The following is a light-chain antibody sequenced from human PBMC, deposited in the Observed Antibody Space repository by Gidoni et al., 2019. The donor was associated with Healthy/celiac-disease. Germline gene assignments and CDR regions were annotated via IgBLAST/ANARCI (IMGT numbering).Light chain of an antibody. J-gene: IGLJ2*01. CDR3: QSYDSSLSV. CDR1: SSNIGAGYD. Sequence: QSVLTQPPSVSGAPGQRVTISCTGSSSNIGAGYDLHWYQQLPGTAPKLLIYGNSNRLSGVPDRFSGSKSGTSASLAITGLQAEDEADYYCQSYDSSLSVFGGGTKLTVL. CDR2: GNS. V-gene: IGLV1-40*01.